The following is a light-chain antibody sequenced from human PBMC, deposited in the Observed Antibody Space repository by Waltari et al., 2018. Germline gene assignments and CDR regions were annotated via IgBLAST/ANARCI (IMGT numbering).Light chain of an antibody. CDR2: LGS. CDR3: MQARQTPYT. J-gene: IGKJ2*01. CDR1: QSLLDRNGYNY. Sequence: IVMTQSPLSLPVTPGEAASIPCRASQSLLDRNGYNYLDWYLQKPGQSLQLLIYLGSTRASGVPDRFSGDASGTQCTLRISRVEAEDVGVYYCMQARQTPYTFGQGTKLEIK. V-gene: IGKV2-28*01.